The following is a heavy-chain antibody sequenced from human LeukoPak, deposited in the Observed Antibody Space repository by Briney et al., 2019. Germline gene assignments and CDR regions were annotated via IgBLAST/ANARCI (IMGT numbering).Heavy chain of an antibody. J-gene: IGHJ4*02. CDR3: ARTSDYYNYYFDY. CDR1: GYRLTDYY. V-gene: IGHV1-2*02. D-gene: IGHD1-1*01. Sequence: ASVKVSCKASGYRLTDYYVHWVRQAPGQGLEWMAWINPNGGTTNYAQKFQDRVTVITDTSISTAYMELSNLRSDDTAVYFCARTSDYYNYYFDYWGQGTAVTVSS. CDR2: INPNGGTT.